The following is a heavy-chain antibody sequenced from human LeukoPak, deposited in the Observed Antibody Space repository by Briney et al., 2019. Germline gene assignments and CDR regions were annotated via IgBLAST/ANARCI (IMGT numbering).Heavy chain of an antibody. D-gene: IGHD3-3*01. CDR3: ARRAGIFGRSNLNWFDP. Sequence: ASVTVSCKASGYTFTSYYMHWVRQAPGQGLEWMGIINPSGGSTSYAQKFQGRVTMTRDTSTSTVYMELSSLRSEDTAVYYCARRAGIFGRSNLNWFDPWGQGTLVTVSS. V-gene: IGHV1-46*01. CDR1: GYTFTSYY. J-gene: IGHJ5*02. CDR2: INPSGGST.